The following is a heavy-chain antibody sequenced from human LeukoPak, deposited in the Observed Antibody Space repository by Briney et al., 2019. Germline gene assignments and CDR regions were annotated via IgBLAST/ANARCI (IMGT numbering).Heavy chain of an antibody. V-gene: IGHV3-73*01. CDR1: GFTFSGSA. CDR3: TRLAGDEYFDISRGPD. D-gene: IGHD3-9*01. CDR2: IRSKASSYAT. Sequence: QAGGSLRLSCAASGFTFSGSAMHWVRQASGQGLEWVGRIRSKASSYATAYAASVKGRFTISRDDSKNTAFLQMNSLKSEDTAVYYCTRLAGDEYFDISRGPDWGQGTLVTVSS. J-gene: IGHJ4*02.